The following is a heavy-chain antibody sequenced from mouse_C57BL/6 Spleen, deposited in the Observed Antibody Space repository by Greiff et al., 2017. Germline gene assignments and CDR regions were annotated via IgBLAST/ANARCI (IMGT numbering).Heavy chain of an antibody. CDR3: ARSYDGAY. J-gene: IGHJ3*01. V-gene: IGHV1-80*01. Sequence: VHLVESGAELVKPGASVKISCKASGYAFSSYWMNWVKQRPGKGLEWIGQIYPGDGDTNYNGKFKGKATLTADKSSSTAYMQLSSLTSEDSAVYFCARSYDGAYWGQGTLVTVSA. D-gene: IGHD2-12*01. CDR1: GYAFSSYW. CDR2: IYPGDGDT.